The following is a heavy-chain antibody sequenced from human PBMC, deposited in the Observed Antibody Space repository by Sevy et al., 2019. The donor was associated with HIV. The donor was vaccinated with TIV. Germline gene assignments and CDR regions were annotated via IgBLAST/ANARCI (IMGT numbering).Heavy chain of an antibody. CDR3: ARVGFNWNDVDY. CDR2: IYYSGST. CDR1: GGSMNLYY. J-gene: IGHJ4*02. Sequence: SETLSLTCSVSGGSMNLYYWSWIRQPPGKGLEWIGFIYYSGSTNYNPSLKSRVTISVDTTENQFSLKLSSVTAADTAVYYCARVGFNWNDVDYWGQGTLVTVSS. D-gene: IGHD1-20*01. V-gene: IGHV4-59*01.